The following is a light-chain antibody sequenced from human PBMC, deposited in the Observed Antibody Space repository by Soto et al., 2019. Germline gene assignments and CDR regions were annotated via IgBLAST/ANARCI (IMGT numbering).Light chain of an antibody. CDR2: GAS. Sequence: EIVLTQSPGTLSLSPGERATLSCRASQSVSSSYLAWYQQKPGQAPRLLISGASNRAAGTPDRFSGSGSGTDFTLTISRLEPEDFAVYYCQRYDTSSSPFGQGTKVEVK. J-gene: IGKJ1*01. CDR1: QSVSSSY. V-gene: IGKV3-20*01. CDR3: QRYDTSSSP.